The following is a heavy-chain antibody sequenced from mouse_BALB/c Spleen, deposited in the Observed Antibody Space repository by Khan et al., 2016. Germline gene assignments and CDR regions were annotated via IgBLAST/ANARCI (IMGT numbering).Heavy chain of an antibody. D-gene: IGHD2-4*01. V-gene: IGHV14-3*02. Sequence: VQLQQSGAELVKPGASVKLSCTASGFNIKDTYMHWVKQRPEQGLEWIGRIDPANGNTKYDPKFQGKATITADTSSNTTYLQPSSLPSEATAVFYGARSPYDYGGGCAYWGQGTLVTVAA. CDR2: IDPANGNT. CDR1: GFNIKDTY. CDR3: ARSPYDYGGGCAY. J-gene: IGHJ3*01.